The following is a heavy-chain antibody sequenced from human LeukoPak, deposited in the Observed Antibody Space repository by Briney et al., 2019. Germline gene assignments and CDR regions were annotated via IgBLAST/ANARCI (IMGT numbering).Heavy chain of an antibody. J-gene: IGHJ4*02. D-gene: IGHD6-13*01. CDR2: IIPIFGTT. CDR1: GGTFSSYA. V-gene: IGHV1-69*06. CDR3: ARSSIIAAAGPYYFDY. Sequence: EASVKVSSKASGGTFSSYAVNWVRQAPGQGLEWMAVIIPIFGTTNYAQKFQGRVTITADKPTSTAYMELSSLRSEDTAVYYCARSSIIAAAGPYYFDYWGQGTLVTVSS.